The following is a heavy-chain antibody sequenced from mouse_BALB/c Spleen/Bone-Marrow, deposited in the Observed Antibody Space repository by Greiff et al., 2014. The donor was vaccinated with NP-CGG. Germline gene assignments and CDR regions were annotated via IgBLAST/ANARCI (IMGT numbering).Heavy chain of an antibody. CDR2: ISSDSSTI. V-gene: IGHV5-17*02. Sequence: EVKLVESGGGLVQPGGSRKLSCAASGFTFSSFGIHWVRQAPEKGLEWVAYISSDSSTIYYADTVKGRFTISRDNPKNTPFLQMTSLRSGDTAMYYCARSNYVGYYAMDYWGQGTSVTVSS. CDR1: GFTFSSFG. CDR3: ARSNYVGYYAMDY. J-gene: IGHJ4*01. D-gene: IGHD1-1*01.